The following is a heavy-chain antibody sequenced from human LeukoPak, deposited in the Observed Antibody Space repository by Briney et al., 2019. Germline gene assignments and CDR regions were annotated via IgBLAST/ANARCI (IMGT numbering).Heavy chain of an antibody. V-gene: IGHV4-34*01. D-gene: IGHD3-22*01. CDR2: INHSGST. J-gene: IGHJ4*02. CDR3: ARGPMVDYNDGSGYYYFDS. Sequence: SETLSLTCAVYGGSFSGYYWSWIRQPPGKGLEWIGEINHSGSTNYNPSLKSRVTISVDTSKNQFSLKLSSVTAADTAVYYCARGPMVDYNDGSGYYYFDSWGQGTLVTVSS. CDR1: GGSFSGYY.